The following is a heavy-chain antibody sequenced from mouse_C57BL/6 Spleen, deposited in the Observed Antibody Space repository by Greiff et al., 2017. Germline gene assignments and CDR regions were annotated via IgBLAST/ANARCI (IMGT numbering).Heavy chain of an antibody. CDR2: IHPNSGST. CDR3: ARRPGSRGFYAMDY. Sequence: QVQLQQPGAELVKPGASVKLSCKASGYTFTSYWMHWVKQRPGQGLEWIGMIHPNSGSTNYNEKFKSKATLTVDKSSSTAYMQLSSLTSEDSAVYYCARRPGSRGFYAMDYWGQGTSVTVAS. D-gene: IGHD1-1*01. CDR1: GYTFTSYW. V-gene: IGHV1-64*01. J-gene: IGHJ4*01.